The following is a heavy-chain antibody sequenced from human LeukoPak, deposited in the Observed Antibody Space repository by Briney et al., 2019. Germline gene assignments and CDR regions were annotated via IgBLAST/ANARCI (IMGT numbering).Heavy chain of an antibody. V-gene: IGHV3-30*18. J-gene: IGHJ4*02. CDR1: GFTFSSYG. CDR2: ISYDGSNK. D-gene: IGHD2-15*01. CDR3: AKDCPSGGSCYCY. Sequence: GGSLRLSCAASGFTFSSYGMHWVRQAPGKGLEWVAVISYDGSNKYYADSVKGRFTISRDNSKNTLYLQMNSLRAEDTAVYYCAKDCPSGGSCYCYWGQGTLVTVSS.